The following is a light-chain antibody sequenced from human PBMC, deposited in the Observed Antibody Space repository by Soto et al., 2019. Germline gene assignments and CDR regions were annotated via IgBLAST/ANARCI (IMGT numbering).Light chain of an antibody. J-gene: IGKJ5*01. CDR1: QDIGNH. Sequence: IQMTQSPSAMSASLGDRVTISCRASQDIGNHLAWFQQKPGKVPQRLIYAASSLQTGVPSRFSGSGSGTDFTLTINSLQPEDFATYCCLQHDSFPPTFGQGTRLEI. CDR3: LQHDSFPPT. V-gene: IGKV1-17*03. CDR2: AAS.